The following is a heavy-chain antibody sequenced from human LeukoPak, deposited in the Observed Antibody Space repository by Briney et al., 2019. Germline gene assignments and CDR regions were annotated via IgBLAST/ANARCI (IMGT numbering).Heavy chain of an antibody. V-gene: IGHV4-30-4*01. CDR3: ARDDPVSDY. CDR1: GFTLSSYA. CDR2: IYYSGST. D-gene: IGHD4-17*01. J-gene: IGHJ4*02. Sequence: LRLSCAASGFTLSSYAVSWIRQPPGKGLEWIGYIYYSGSTYYNPSLKSRVTISVDTSKNQFSLKLSSVTAADTAVYYCARDDPVSDYWGQGTLVTVSS.